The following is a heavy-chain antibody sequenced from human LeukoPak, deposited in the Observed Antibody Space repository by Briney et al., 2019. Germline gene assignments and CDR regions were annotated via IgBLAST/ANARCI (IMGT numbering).Heavy chain of an antibody. Sequence: SETLSLTCTVSGGSINTGGYHWSWIRQHPGKGLEWIGFIHYSGSTYYNPSLRSRVTMSVDTSENQFSLEVTSVTAADTAVYYCARTSEDTGYGDFDYWGQGTLVTVSS. CDR1: GGSINTGGYH. D-gene: IGHD4-17*01. CDR2: IHYSGST. CDR3: ARTSEDTGYGDFDY. J-gene: IGHJ4*02. V-gene: IGHV4-31*03.